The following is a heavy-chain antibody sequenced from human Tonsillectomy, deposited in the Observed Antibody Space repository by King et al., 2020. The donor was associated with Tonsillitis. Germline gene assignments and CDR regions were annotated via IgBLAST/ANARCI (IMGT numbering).Heavy chain of an antibody. CDR1: GFTFDDYA. V-gene: IGHV3-9*01. Sequence: VQLVESGGGLVQPDRSLRLSCAASGFTFDDYAMHWVRQAPGKGLEWVSGISWNSGSIASADSVKGRFTISRDNAKNSLYLQMNSLRAEDTALYYCVKGHNKHLTSSASFDYWGQGTLVTVSS. CDR2: ISWNSGSI. J-gene: IGHJ4*02. D-gene: IGHD3-22*01. CDR3: VKGHNKHLTSSASFDY.